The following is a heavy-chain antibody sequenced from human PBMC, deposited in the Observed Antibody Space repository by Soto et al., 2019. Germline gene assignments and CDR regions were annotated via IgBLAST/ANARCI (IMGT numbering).Heavy chain of an antibody. CDR1: GDSISSNTAA. D-gene: IGHD6-19*01. Sequence: PSQTLSLTRVISGDSISSNTAAWNWIRRSPSRGLEWLGRTYYRSKWYFDYSVSLKRPITINPDTSRNQVSLQLISPTPEATAVYYSARGAHGIEVASFYSWGRGSLVSVSS. J-gene: IGHJ4*02. V-gene: IGHV6-1*01. CDR2: TYYRSKWYF. CDR3: ARGAHGIEVASFYS.